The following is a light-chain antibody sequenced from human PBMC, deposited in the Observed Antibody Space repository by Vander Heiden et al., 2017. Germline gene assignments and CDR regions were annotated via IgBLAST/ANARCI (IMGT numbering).Light chain of an antibody. CDR3: MQPLQPPYT. CDR1: ESPLYNGNNH. Sequence: DILLTQSPLSLPASPGEAASIPCRSSESPLYNGNNHLEWYVKRPGQSPQLLIYFVSSRASGVPDRFTGDTSGTNFTLRISRVEADDVGLYYCMQPLQPPYTFGQGTRLEIK. V-gene: IGKV2-28*01. J-gene: IGKJ2*01. CDR2: FVS.